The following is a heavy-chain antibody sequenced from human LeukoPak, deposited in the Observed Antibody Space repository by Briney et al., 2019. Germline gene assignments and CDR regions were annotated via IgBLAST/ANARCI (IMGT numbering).Heavy chain of an antibody. D-gene: IGHD3-10*01. V-gene: IGHV3-23*01. CDR1: GFTFNNYA. CDR2: ISGSGVST. CDR3: ATRGYITMVRRFDP. J-gene: IGHJ5*02. Sequence: GGSLRLSCAASGFTFNNYAMSWVRQATGKGLEWVSAISGSGVSTYYADSVKGRFSISRDNSKNTLYLQMNSLRAEDTAVYYCATRGYITMVRRFDPWGQGTLVTVSS.